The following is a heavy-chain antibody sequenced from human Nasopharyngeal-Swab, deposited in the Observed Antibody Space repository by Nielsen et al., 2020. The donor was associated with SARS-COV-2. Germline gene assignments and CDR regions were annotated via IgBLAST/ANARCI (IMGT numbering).Heavy chain of an antibody. D-gene: IGHD3-22*01. CDR2: ISGSGGST. V-gene: IGHV3-23*01. Sequence: GESLKISCAASGFTFSSYAMSWVRQAPGKGLEWVSAISGSGGSTSYAQKFQGRVTMTRDTSTSTVYMELSSLRSEDTAVYYCAKGGEYSSGYLDYWGQGTLVTVSS. CDR1: GFTFSSYA. J-gene: IGHJ4*02. CDR3: AKGGEYSSGYLDY.